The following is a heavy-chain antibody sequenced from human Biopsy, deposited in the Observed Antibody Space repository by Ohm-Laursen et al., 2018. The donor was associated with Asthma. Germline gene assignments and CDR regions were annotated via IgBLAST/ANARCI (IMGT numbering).Heavy chain of an antibody. Sequence: SLRLSCSASGTHFGSYNMHWARQAPGKGLEWVAVITFDGSTQHYGDSVKGRFTISRDNSKNMLFLQMNSLRAEDTAVYYCSRDTLGYYFDIWGQGARVTVSS. D-gene: IGHD6-13*01. J-gene: IGHJ4*02. V-gene: IGHV3-30-3*01. CDR3: SRDTLGYYFDI. CDR1: GTHFGSYN. CDR2: ITFDGSTQ.